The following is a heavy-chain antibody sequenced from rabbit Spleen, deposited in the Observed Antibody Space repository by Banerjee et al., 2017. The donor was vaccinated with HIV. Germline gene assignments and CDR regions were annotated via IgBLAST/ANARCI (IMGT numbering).Heavy chain of an antibody. V-gene: IGHV1S69*01. J-gene: IGHJ4*02. CDR2: IIGNGNT. Sequence: QSVEESGGRLVTPGTPLTLTCTVSGFSLTNFYITWVRQAPGKGLEWIGIIIGNGNTYYATWAKGRFTISKTSTTVDLKITSPTTEDTATYFCARGDPSNWPIWGPGTLVTVS. CDR3: ARGDPSNWPI. D-gene: IGHD1-1*01. CDR1: GFSLTNFY.